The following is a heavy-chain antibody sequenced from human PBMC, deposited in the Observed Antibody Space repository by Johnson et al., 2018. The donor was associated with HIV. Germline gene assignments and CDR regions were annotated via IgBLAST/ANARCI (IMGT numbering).Heavy chain of an antibody. CDR2: ISYDGSNK. CDR3: ASTSSGWFYAFDI. CDR1: GFPFSTYG. V-gene: IGHV3-30-3*02. Sequence: QMLLVESGGGVVQPGGSLRLSCAASGFPFSTYGMNWVRQSPGKGLEWVAVISYDGSNKYYADSVKGRFTISRDNSKNTLYLQMNSLRAEDTAVYYCASTSSGWFYAFDIWGQGTVVTVSS. D-gene: IGHD6-19*01. J-gene: IGHJ3*02.